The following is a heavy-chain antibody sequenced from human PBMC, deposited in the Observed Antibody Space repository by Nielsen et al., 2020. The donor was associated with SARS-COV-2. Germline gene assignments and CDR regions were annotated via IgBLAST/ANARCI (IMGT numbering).Heavy chain of an antibody. Sequence: GESLKISCKGSGYSFTSYWISWVRQMPGKGLEWMGRIDPSDSYTNYSPSFQGHVTISADKSISTAYLQWSSLKASDTAMYYCARQGGDSSTYYYYYYMDVWGKGTTVTVSS. CDR1: GYSFTSYW. J-gene: IGHJ6*03. CDR2: IDPSDSYT. CDR3: ARQGGDSSTYYYYYYMDV. D-gene: IGHD3-16*01. V-gene: IGHV5-10-1*01.